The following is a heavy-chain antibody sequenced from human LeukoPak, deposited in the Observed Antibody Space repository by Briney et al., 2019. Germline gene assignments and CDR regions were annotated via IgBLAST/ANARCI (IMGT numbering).Heavy chain of an antibody. CDR2: INHSGST. Sequence: SETPSLTCAVYGGSFSGYYWSWIRQPPGKGLEWIGEINHSGSTNYNPSPKSRVTISVDTSKNQFSLKLSSVTAADTAVYYCAREPYHDSSGYQDYWGQGTLVTVSS. J-gene: IGHJ4*02. D-gene: IGHD3-22*01. V-gene: IGHV4-34*01. CDR3: AREPYHDSSGYQDY. CDR1: GGSFSGYY.